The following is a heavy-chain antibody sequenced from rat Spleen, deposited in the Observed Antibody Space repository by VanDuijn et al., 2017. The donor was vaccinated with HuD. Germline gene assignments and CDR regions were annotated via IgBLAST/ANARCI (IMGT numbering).Heavy chain of an antibody. CDR2: ISNDGTST. CDR3: ARQGMSGGTNY. J-gene: IGHJ2*01. V-gene: IGHV5-22*01. CDR1: GFTFSDYY. D-gene: IGHD4-3*01. Sequence: EVQLVESGGGLVQPGRSLKLSCAASGFTFSDYYMAWVRQAPKKGLEWVASISNDGTSTFYRDSVKGRFTISRNNVENTLYLQMDSLRSEDTATYYCARQGMSGGTNYWGQGVMVTVSS.